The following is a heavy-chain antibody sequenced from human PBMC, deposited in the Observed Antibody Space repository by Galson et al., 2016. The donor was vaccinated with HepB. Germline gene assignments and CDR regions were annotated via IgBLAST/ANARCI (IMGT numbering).Heavy chain of an antibody. Sequence: SLRLSCAASGFIFSDYGMHWVRQAPGKGLEWVAVIWYDGSKKYYADSVRGRFTISRDNSKNTLYVQMNSLRAEDTAVYYCARGGAYYDIRGYFGDNAGLIDFWGQGTLVTVSS. CDR1: GFIFSDYG. J-gene: IGHJ4*02. D-gene: IGHD3-22*01. CDR3: ARGGAYYDIRGYFGDNAGLIDF. V-gene: IGHV3-33*01. CDR2: IWYDGSKK.